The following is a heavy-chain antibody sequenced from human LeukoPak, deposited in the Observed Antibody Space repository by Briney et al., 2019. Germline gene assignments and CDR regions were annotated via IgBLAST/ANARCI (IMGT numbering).Heavy chain of an antibody. D-gene: IGHD6-19*01. V-gene: IGHV5-51*01. CDR1: GYSFTSYW. CDR2: IYPGDSDT. J-gene: IGHJ5*02. CDR3: ARHGVAGGIWGRFDP. Sequence: GKSLKISCKGSGYSFTSYWIGWVRQMPGKGLEWMGIIYPGDSDTRYSPSFQGQVTISADKSISTAYLQWSSLKASDTAMYYCARHGVAGGIWGRFDPWGQGTLVTVSS.